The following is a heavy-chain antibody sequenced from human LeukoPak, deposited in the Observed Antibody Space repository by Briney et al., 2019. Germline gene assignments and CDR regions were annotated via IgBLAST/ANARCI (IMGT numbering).Heavy chain of an antibody. CDR1: GGSISSSSYY. Sequence: PSETLSLTCTVSGGSISSSSYYWGWIRQPPGKGLEWIGSIYYSGSTYYNPSLKSRVTISVDTSKNQFSLKLSSVTAADTAVYYCARSLSSIAARSLNYWGQGTLVTVSS. CDR3: ARSLSSIAARSLNY. D-gene: IGHD6-6*01. V-gene: IGHV4-39*01. J-gene: IGHJ4*02. CDR2: IYYSGST.